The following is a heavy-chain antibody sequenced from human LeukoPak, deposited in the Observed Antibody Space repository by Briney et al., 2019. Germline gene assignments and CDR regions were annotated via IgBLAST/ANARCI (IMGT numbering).Heavy chain of an antibody. CDR2: MNPNSGNT. CDR3: ARRHGRCSDGSCYYPDY. D-gene: IGHD2-15*01. V-gene: IGHV1-8*01. CDR1: AYTFTIYD. J-gene: IGHJ4*02. Sequence: ASVKVSSKASAYTFTIYDINWVRHAPGQGLEWMGWMNPNSGNTGYAKKFQGRVTMTRNSSITTAYMELSSLRSEDTAVYYCARRHGRCSDGSCYYPDYWGQGTLVTVSS.